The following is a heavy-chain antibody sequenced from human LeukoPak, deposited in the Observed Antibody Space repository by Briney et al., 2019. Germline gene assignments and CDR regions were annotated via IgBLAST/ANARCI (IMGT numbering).Heavy chain of an antibody. Sequence: SETLSLTCAVYGGSFSGYYWSWIRQPPGKGLEWIGEINHSGSTNYNPSLKSRVTISVDTSKNQFSLKLSSVTAADMAVYYCASRTPAVAPFFDYWGQGTLVTVSS. CDR2: INHSGST. CDR1: GGSFSGYY. D-gene: IGHD6-19*01. V-gene: IGHV4-34*01. CDR3: ASRTPAVAPFFDY. J-gene: IGHJ4*02.